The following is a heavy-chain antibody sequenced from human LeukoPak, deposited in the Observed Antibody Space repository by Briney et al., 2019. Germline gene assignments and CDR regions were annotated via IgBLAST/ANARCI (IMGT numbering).Heavy chain of an antibody. CDR1: GYIFTSYD. V-gene: IGHV1-8*01. Sequence: GASVKVSCKASGYIFTSYDINWVRQATGQGLEWMGWMNPNSGNTGYAQKFQGRVTMTRNTSISTAYMELSSLRSEDTAVYYCARAGWYELPRYAFDIWGQGTMVTVSS. J-gene: IGHJ3*02. D-gene: IGHD6-19*01. CDR3: ARAGWYELPRYAFDI. CDR2: MNPNSGNT.